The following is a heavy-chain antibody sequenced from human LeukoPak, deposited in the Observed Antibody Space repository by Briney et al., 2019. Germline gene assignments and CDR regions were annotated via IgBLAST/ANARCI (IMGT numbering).Heavy chain of an antibody. D-gene: IGHD1-26*01. Sequence: SVKVSCKASGGTFSSYAISWVRQAPGQGLEWMGRIIPIFGTANYAQKFQGRVTITTDETTSTAYMELSSLRSEDTAVYYCAIESGSYFGLRYFDYWGQGTLVTVSS. CDR2: IIPIFGTA. J-gene: IGHJ4*02. V-gene: IGHV1-69*05. CDR1: GGTFSSYA. CDR3: AIESGSYFGLRYFDY.